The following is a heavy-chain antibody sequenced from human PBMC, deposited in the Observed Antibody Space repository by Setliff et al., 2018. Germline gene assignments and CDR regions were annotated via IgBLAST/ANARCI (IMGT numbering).Heavy chain of an antibody. CDR1: GGSISGTINY. Sequence: SETLSLTCTVSGGSISGTINYWVWIRQPPGKGLEWIGHIYYLGNTYYNPSLESRLTMSVDTAKNQFSLKLSSVTAADTAVYYCARRGMSSSWFQGYFDYWGQGTLVTVSS. J-gene: IGHJ4*02. CDR2: IYYLGNT. D-gene: IGHD6-13*01. V-gene: IGHV4-39*01. CDR3: ARRGMSSSWFQGYFDY.